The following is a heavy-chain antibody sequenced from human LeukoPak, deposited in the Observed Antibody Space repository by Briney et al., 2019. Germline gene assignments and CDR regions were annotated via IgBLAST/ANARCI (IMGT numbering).Heavy chain of an antibody. D-gene: IGHD6-13*01. Sequence: WASVTVSCKASGYTFTSYDINWVRQATGQGLEWMGWMNPNSGNTGYAQKFQGRVTITADESTSTAYMELSSLRSEDTAVYYCARGERIAAASSYWGQGTLVTVSS. CDR2: MNPNSGNT. CDR3: ARGERIAAASSY. CDR1: GYTFTSYD. J-gene: IGHJ4*02. V-gene: IGHV1-8*01.